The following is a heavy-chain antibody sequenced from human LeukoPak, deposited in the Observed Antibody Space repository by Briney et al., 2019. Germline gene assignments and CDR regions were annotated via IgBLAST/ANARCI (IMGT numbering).Heavy chain of an antibody. CDR1: GGSISSSSYY. Sequence: SETLCLTCTVSGGSISSSSYYWGWIRQPAGKGLEWIGSIYYSGRTYYKPSLKSRVPISVDTSKNQFSLKLSSVTAADTAVYYCARGVTVVTKYRRQDYYYMDVWGKGTTVTVSS. CDR3: ARGVTVVTKYRRQDYYYMDV. D-gene: IGHD4-23*01. J-gene: IGHJ6*03. CDR2: IYYSGRT. V-gene: IGHV4-39*07.